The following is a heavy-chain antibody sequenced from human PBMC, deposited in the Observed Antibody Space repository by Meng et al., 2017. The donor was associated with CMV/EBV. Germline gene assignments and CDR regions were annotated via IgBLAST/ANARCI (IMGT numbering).Heavy chain of an antibody. D-gene: IGHD6-13*01. CDR1: GNTFTSYG. Sequence: QGQLVQSGAEVKKPGASVQVSCKPSGNTFTSYGISWLRQAPGQGLEWMGWISAYNGNTNYAQKLQGRVTMTTDTATSTAYMELRSLRSDDTAMYYCARGVAAAGRALNWGQGTLVTVSS. CDR2: ISAYNGNT. CDR3: ARGVAAAGRALN. V-gene: IGHV1-18*01. J-gene: IGHJ4*02.